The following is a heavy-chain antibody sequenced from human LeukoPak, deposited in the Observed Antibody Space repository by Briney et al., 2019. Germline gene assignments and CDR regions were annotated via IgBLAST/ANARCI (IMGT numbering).Heavy chain of an antibody. CDR2: ISYDGRNE. V-gene: IGHV3-30*04. CDR1: GFTFNNYA. Sequence: GGSLRLSCAASGFTFNNYAMHWVRQAPGKGLEWVAVISYDGRNEYYADSVKGRFTISRDNSKNTLYLQMHSLRAEDTAVYYCARIGAGPAGFDFWGQGTLVTVSS. J-gene: IGHJ4*02. CDR3: ARIGAGPAGFDF. D-gene: IGHD3-16*01.